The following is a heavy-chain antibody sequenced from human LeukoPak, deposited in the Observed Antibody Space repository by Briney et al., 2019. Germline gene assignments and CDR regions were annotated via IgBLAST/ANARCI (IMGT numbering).Heavy chain of an antibody. J-gene: IGHJ4*02. CDR1: GFTFSSYW. CDR2: INSDGGST. Sequence: GGSLRLSCAASGFTFSSYWMHWVRQAPGKGLVWVSRINSDGGSTSYADSVKGRFTISRDSAKNTLYLQMNSLRAEDTAVYYCARDQGWGSSDYWGQGTLVTVSS. V-gene: IGHV3-74*01. D-gene: IGHD6-19*01. CDR3: ARDQGWGSSDY.